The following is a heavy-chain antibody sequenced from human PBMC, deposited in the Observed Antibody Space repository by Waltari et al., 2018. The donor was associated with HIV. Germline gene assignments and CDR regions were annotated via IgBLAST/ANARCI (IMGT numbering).Heavy chain of an antibody. CDR3: ARDWAHSSSWSRYYYHGMDV. V-gene: IGHV3-66*01. CDR2: IYSGGST. Sequence: EVQLVESGGGLVQPGGSLRLSCAASGFTVSSNYMSWLRQAPGKGLEWVAIIYSGGSTYYADSGKGRFTISRDNSKNTLYLQMNSVRAEDTAVYYCARDWAHSSSWSRYYYHGMDVWGQGTTVTVSS. CDR1: GFTVSSNY. J-gene: IGHJ6*02. D-gene: IGHD6-13*01.